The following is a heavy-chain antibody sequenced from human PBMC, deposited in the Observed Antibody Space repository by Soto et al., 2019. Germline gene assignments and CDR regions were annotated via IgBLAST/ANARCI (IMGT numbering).Heavy chain of an antibody. J-gene: IGHJ1*01. CDR3: ARGVLMAGTPEYFQH. Sequence: GASVKVSCKASGGTFSSYAISWVRQAPGQGLEWMGGIIPIFGTANYAQKFQGRVTITADESTSTAYMELSSLRSEDTAVYYCARGVLMAGTPEYFQHWGQGTLVTVS. CDR2: IIPIFGTA. D-gene: IGHD6-19*01. V-gene: IGHV1-69*13. CDR1: GGTFSSYA.